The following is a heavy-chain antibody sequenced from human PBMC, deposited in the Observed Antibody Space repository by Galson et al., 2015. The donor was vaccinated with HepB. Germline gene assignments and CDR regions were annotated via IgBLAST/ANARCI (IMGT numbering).Heavy chain of an antibody. CDR2: VRNYNGNT. J-gene: IGHJ4*02. D-gene: IGHD5-24*01. Sequence: SVKVSCKASGYTFRTYSISWVRQAPGQGLEWMGWVRNYNGNTNYAQKLQGRVTMTTDTSTSKAYMELRSLKSDDTAVYYSASGGMATIGGPSFDYWGQGTLVTVSS. CDR1: GYTFRTYS. V-gene: IGHV1-18*01. CDR3: ASGGMATIGGPSFDY.